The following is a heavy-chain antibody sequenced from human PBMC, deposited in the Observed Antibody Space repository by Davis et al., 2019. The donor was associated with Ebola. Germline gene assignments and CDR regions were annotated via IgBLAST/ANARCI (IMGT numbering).Heavy chain of an antibody. D-gene: IGHD5/OR15-5a*01. Sequence: AASVKVSCKASGYTFTSYGISWVRQAPGQGLEWMGRIIPILGIANYAQKFQGRVTITADKSTSTAYMELSSLRSEDTAVYYCAIYASPQRARLYYYYGMDVWGQGTTVTVSS. CDR3: AIYASPQRARLYYYYGMDV. V-gene: IGHV1-69*04. J-gene: IGHJ6*02. CDR1: GYTFTSYG. CDR2: IIPILGIA.